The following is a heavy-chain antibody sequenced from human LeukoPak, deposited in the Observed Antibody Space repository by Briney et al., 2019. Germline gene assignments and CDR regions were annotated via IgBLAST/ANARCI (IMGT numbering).Heavy chain of an antibody. Sequence: GDSLRLSCAASGVTVSSNYMSWVRQAPGKGLQWVSIIYSGGSTYYTDSVKGRFTISRDNSKNTLYLQMNSLRPEDTAVYYCARGDSSGYLFAYWGQGTLVTVSS. J-gene: IGHJ4*02. D-gene: IGHD3-22*01. V-gene: IGHV3-53*01. CDR3: ARGDSSGYLFAY. CDR1: GVTVSSNY. CDR2: IYSGGST.